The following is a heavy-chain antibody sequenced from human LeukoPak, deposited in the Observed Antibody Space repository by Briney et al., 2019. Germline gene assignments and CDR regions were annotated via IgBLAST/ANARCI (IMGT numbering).Heavy chain of an antibody. Sequence: GGSLRLSCAASGFTFDDYAMHWVRQAPGKGLAWVSGISWNSGSIGYADSVKGRFTISRDNAKNSLYLQMNSLRAEDTALYYCAKAAMVRGVYDYWGQGTLVTVSS. CDR3: AKAAMVRGVYDY. V-gene: IGHV3-9*01. CDR1: GFTFDDYA. CDR2: ISWNSGSI. J-gene: IGHJ4*02. D-gene: IGHD3-10*01.